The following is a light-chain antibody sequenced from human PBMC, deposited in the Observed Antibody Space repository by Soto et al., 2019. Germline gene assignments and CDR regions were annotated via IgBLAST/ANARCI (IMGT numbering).Light chain of an antibody. V-gene: IGLV1-44*01. CDR3: ASWDDSLNGVV. Sequence: VVTQPPSASGTPGQGVTISCSGSSSNIGVNTVNWYQQLPGTAPKLLIYSNNLRPSGVPDRFSGSKSGTSASLAISGLQSEDEADYHCASWDDSLNGVVFGGGTKLTVL. J-gene: IGLJ2*01. CDR2: SNN. CDR1: SSNIGVNT.